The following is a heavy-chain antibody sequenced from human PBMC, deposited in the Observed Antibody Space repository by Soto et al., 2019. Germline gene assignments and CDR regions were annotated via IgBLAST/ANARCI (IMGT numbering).Heavy chain of an antibody. Sequence: PSETLSLTCTVSGGAISSGGYYWSWIRQHPGKGLEWIWYIYYSGSTYYNPSLKSRVTISVDTSKNQFSLKLSSVTAADTAVYYCARGSDFDYWGQGTLVTVSS. CDR2: IYYSGST. V-gene: IGHV4-31*03. CDR1: GGAISSGGYY. J-gene: IGHJ4*02. CDR3: ARGSDFDY.